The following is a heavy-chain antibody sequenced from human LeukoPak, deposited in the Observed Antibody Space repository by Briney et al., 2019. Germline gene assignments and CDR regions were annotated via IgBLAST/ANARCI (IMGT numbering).Heavy chain of an antibody. J-gene: IGHJ6*03. Sequence: GGSLRLSCAASGLTVSSNYMSWVRQVSGKGLEWVSGIYAGGSTNYADSVRGRFIISRDNSKNTLYLQMNSLRAEDSAVYYCTRDLGSSGNYYYMDVWGKGTTVTISS. D-gene: IGHD3-10*01. V-gene: IGHV3-53*01. CDR2: IYAGGST. CDR1: GLTVSSNY. CDR3: TRDLGSSGNYYYMDV.